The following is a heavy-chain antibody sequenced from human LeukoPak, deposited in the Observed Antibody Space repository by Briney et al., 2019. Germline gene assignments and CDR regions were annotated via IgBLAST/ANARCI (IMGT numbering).Heavy chain of an antibody. J-gene: IGHJ4*02. CDR2: ISGSGGNT. CDR1: GLTFSSYS. CDR3: AKERDSRGYSDY. V-gene: IGHV3-23*01. Sequence: GGSLRLSCAASGLTFSSYSMSWVRQAPGKGLEWVSAISGSGGNTYYADSVKGRFTISRDNSKNTLYLQMNSLRADDTAVYYCAKERDSRGYSDYWGQGTLVTVSS. D-gene: IGHD3-22*01.